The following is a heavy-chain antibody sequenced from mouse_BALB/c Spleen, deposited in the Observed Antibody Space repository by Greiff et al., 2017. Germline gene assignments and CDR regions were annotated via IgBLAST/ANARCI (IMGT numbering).Heavy chain of an antibody. Sequence: VQGVESGPGLVAPSQSLSITCTVSGFSLTSYGVHWVRQPPGKGLEWLGVIWAGGSTNYNSALMSRLSISKDNSKSQVFLKMNSLQTDDTAMYYCANTATFAYWGQGTLVTVSA. CDR1: GFSLTSYG. CDR2: IWAGGST. CDR3: ANTATFAY. V-gene: IGHV2-9*02. J-gene: IGHJ3*01. D-gene: IGHD1-2*01.